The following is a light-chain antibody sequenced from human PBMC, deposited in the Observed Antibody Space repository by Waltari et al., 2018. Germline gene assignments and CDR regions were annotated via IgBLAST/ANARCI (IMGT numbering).Light chain of an antibody. J-gene: IGKJ1*01. CDR3: QQRSNWLWT. CDR1: QSVSSS. Sequence: EIVLTQSPSTVSLSPGERATLPSRASQSVSSSLAWYQQKPGQAPRLLIYDASNRATGIPARFSGSGSGTDFTLTISSLEPEDFAVYYCQQRSNWLWTFGQGTKVEIK. CDR2: DAS. V-gene: IGKV3-11*01.